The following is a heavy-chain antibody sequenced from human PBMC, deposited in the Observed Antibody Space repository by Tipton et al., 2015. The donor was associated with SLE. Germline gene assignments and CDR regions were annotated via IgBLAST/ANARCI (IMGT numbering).Heavy chain of an antibody. V-gene: IGHV4-59*01. CDR3: ARGAYDWGSYFVDS. CDR1: GASISSYY. Sequence: GLVKPSETLSLTCSVSGASISSYYWSWIRQPPGKGLEWIGYVHYNGNNHNNPSLKSRLTISLDRSKNQFSLNLRSVTATDTAVYYCARGAYDWGSYFVDSWVQGTLVSVSS. CDR2: VHYNGNN. J-gene: IGHJ5*01. D-gene: IGHD7-27*01.